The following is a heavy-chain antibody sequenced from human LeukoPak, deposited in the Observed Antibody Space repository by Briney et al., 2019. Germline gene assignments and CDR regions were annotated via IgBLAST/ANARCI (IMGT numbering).Heavy chain of an antibody. Sequence: GGSLRLSCVASRFTPSSYSMNWVRQAPGKGLEWVSSISSSSGYVFYADSMKGRFTVSRDNSKNSLYLQMNSLRVEDTAVYYCARGPSSSWWDNWFDPWGQGTLVTVSS. J-gene: IGHJ5*02. CDR2: ISSSSGYV. CDR1: RFTPSSYS. V-gene: IGHV3-21*04. D-gene: IGHD6-13*01. CDR3: ARGPSSSWWDNWFDP.